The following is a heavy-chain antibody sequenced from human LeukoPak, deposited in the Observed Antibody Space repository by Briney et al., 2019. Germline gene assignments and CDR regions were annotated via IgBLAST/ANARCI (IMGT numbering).Heavy chain of an antibody. CDR2: INPNSGGT. Sequence: ASVKVSCKASGYTFTGYYMHWVRQAPGQGLEWMGWINPNSGGTNYAQKFQGRVTMTRDTSISTAYMELSRLRSDDTAVYYCARSFLPYDAFDIWGQGTMVTVSS. J-gene: IGHJ3*02. CDR3: ARSFLPYDAFDI. V-gene: IGHV1-2*02. CDR1: GYTFTGYY. D-gene: IGHD3-3*02.